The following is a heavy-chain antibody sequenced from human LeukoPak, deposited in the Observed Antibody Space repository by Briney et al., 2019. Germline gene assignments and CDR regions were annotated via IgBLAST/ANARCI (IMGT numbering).Heavy chain of an antibody. CDR3: ARGGPGAYSSSSDFDY. V-gene: IGHV1-8*01. CDR2: MNPNSGNT. Sequence: ASVKVSCKPSGYTFTSYDIKWVRQATGQGLEWMGWMNPNSGNTGYAQKFQGRVTMTTNTSISTAYMELSSLRSEDTAVYHCARGGPGAYSSSSDFDYWGQGTLVTVSS. D-gene: IGHD6-6*01. CDR1: GYTFTSYD. J-gene: IGHJ4*02.